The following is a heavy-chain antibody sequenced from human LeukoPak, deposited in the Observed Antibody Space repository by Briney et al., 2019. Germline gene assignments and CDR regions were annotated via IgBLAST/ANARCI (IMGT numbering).Heavy chain of an antibody. Sequence: PSETLSLTCTVSGGSISSYYWSWIRQPPGKGLEWIGYIYYSGSTNYNPSLKSRVTISVDTSKNQFSLKLSSVTAADTAVYYCARAYSSSWYRPFDYWGQGTLVTVSS. CDR3: ARAYSSSWYRPFDY. V-gene: IGHV4-59*01. CDR1: GGSISSYY. J-gene: IGHJ4*02. D-gene: IGHD6-13*01. CDR2: IYYSGST.